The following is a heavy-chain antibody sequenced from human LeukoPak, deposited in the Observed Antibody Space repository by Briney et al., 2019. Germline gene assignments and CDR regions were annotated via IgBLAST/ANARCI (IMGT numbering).Heavy chain of an antibody. Sequence: GSLRLSCAASGFTVNTYDMHWVRQAPGEGPEWIAYFGISGTIYYADSMRGRFTISRDNAKNSLFLQMNSLRVDDTAIYYCAGYGVYPYWGQGTPVTVSS. CDR3: AGYGVYPY. CDR2: FGISGTI. D-gene: IGHD4-17*01. V-gene: IGHV3-48*01. J-gene: IGHJ4*02. CDR1: GFTVNTYD.